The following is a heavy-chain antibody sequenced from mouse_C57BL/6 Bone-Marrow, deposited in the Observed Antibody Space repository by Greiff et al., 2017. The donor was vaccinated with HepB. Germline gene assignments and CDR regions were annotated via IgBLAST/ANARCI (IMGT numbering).Heavy chain of an antibody. CDR2: IDPEDGDT. J-gene: IGHJ2*01. D-gene: IGHD1-1*01. CDR3: TTITTVVPHFDY. CDR1: GFNIKDYY. V-gene: IGHV14-1*01. Sequence: VQLQQSGAELVRPGASVKLSCTASGFNIKDYYMHWVKQRPEQGLEWIGRIDPEDGDTEYAPKFQGKATMTADTSSNTAYLQLSSLTSEDTAVYYCTTITTVVPHFDYWGQGTTLTVSS.